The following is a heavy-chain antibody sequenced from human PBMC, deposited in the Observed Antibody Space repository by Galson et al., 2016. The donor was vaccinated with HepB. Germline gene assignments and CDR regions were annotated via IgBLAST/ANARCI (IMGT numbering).Heavy chain of an antibody. D-gene: IGHD3-3*01. CDR1: GFSFSSYA. Sequence: SLRLSCAGSGFSFSSYAMDWVRQAPGQGLEHLSAISRSGGRTYYADSVKGRFTISRDNSKNTLYLQMSSLRPEDTAIYYCVKLIHSSGDPEWFSYYYKDVWGQGTLVTVSS. CDR2: ISRSGGRT. V-gene: IGHV3-64D*06. CDR3: VKLIHSSGDPEWFSYYYKDV. J-gene: IGHJ3*01.